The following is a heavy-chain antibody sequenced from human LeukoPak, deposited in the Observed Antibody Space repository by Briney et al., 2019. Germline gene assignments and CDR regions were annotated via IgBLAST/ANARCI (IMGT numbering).Heavy chain of an antibody. Sequence: GGSLRLSCAASGFTFSSYGIHWVRQAPGKGLEWVAVIWYDGSNKYYADSVKGRFTISRDNSKNTLYLQMNSLRAEDTAVYYCARAPVRYCSGDCYSDYWGQGTLVTVSS. CDR1: GFTFSSYG. CDR3: ARAPVRYCSGDCYSDY. D-gene: IGHD2-21*02. V-gene: IGHV3-33*01. CDR2: IWYDGSNK. J-gene: IGHJ4*02.